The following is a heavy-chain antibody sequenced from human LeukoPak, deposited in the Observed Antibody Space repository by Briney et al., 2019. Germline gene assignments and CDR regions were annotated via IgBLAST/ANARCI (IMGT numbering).Heavy chain of an antibody. Sequence: GLSLILSCAASGFTFSSYEMIWVRQSPGKALMWVSYISSSGSPIYYADSVKGRFTISRDNAKNSLYLQMNSLRAEDTAVYYCAELGITMIGGVWGKGTTVTISS. V-gene: IGHV3-48*03. CDR1: GFTFSSYE. J-gene: IGHJ6*04. CDR3: AELGITMIGGV. D-gene: IGHD3-10*02. CDR2: ISSSGSPI.